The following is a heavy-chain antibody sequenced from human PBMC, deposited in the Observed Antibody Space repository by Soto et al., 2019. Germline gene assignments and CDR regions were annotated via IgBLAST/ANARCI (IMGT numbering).Heavy chain of an antibody. V-gene: IGHV5-10-1*01. CDR1: GYSFTSYW. Sequence: PGESLKISCKGSGYSFTSYWIRWVLHMPGKGLEWMGRIDPSDSYTNYSPSFQGHVTISADRSISTAYLQWSSLKASDTAMYYCARRLRLLGPGGMDVWGQGTTVTVSS. CDR2: IDPSDSYT. J-gene: IGHJ6*02. D-gene: IGHD5-12*01. CDR3: ARRLRLLGPGGMDV.